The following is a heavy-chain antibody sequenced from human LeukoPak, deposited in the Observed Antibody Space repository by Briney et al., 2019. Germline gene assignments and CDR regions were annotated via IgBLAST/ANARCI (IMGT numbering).Heavy chain of an antibody. J-gene: IGHJ3*02. CDR1: GFTFSSYW. Sequence: GGSLRLSCAASGFTFSSYWMSWVRQAPGKGLEWAANIKQDGSEKYYVDSVKGRFTISRDNAKNSLYLQMNSLRAEDTAVYYCARQSLAVAGKLSAFDIWGQGTMVTVSS. D-gene: IGHD6-19*01. CDR2: IKQDGSEK. CDR3: ARQSLAVAGKLSAFDI. V-gene: IGHV3-7*01.